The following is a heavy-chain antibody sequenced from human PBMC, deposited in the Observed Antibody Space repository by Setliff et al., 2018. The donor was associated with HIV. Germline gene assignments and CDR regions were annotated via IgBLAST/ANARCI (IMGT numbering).Heavy chain of an antibody. J-gene: IGHJ4*02. CDR2: IIPIFGTA. CDR1: GGTFSTHV. V-gene: IGHV1-69*05. D-gene: IGHD3-3*01. Sequence: WASVKVSCKASGGTFSTHVISWVRQAPGQGLEWIGGIIPIFGTANYAQKFQGRVTITTDESTSTAYMELSSLRSEDTAVYYCARGIPRGTVFGVVGYFDYWGQGTPVTVSS. CDR3: ARGIPRGTVFGVVGYFDY.